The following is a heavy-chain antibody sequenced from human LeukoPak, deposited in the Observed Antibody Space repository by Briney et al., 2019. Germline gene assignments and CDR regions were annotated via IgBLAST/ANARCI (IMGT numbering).Heavy chain of an antibody. CDR1: GGSFSGYY. D-gene: IGHD3-3*01. J-gene: IGHJ4*02. Sequence: SETLSLTCAVYGGSFSGYYWSWIRQPPGKGLEWIGEINHSGSTNYNPSLKSRVTISVDTSKNQFSLKLSSVTAADTAVYSCARAGGSDGTYYDFWSGYYIFDYWGQGTLVTVS. CDR3: ARAGGSDGTYYDFWSGYYIFDY. CDR2: INHSGST. V-gene: IGHV4-34*01.